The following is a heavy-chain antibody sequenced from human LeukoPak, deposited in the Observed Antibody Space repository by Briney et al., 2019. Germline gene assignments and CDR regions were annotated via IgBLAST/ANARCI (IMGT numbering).Heavy chain of an antibody. D-gene: IGHD3-10*01. V-gene: IGHV3-30*02. CDR3: AKKGRAGYGAHYYYYMDD. CDR1: GFTFNIYG. J-gene: IGHJ6*03. Sequence: PGGSLRLSCAASGFTFNIYGMHWVRQAPGKGLEWVAFIRYDGNNKYYTDSVKGRFTISRDNSKNKLYLQMNSLRAENTAVYYCAKKGRAGYGAHYYYYMDDWGKGTTVTVSS. CDR2: IRYDGNNK.